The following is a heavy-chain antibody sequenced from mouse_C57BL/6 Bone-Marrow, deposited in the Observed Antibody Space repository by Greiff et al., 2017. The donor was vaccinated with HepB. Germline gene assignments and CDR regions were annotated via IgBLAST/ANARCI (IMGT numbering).Heavy chain of an antibody. CDR3: TKADSSDYPYFDY. Sequence: EVQLQQSGAELVRPGASVKLSCTASGFNIKDDYMHWVKQRPEQGLEWIGWIDPENGDTEYASKFQGKATITADTSSNTAYLQLSRLTSEDTAVYYCTKADSSDYPYFDYWGQGTTLTVAS. J-gene: IGHJ2*01. V-gene: IGHV14-4*01. CDR2: IDPENGDT. D-gene: IGHD3-2*02. CDR1: GFNIKDDY.